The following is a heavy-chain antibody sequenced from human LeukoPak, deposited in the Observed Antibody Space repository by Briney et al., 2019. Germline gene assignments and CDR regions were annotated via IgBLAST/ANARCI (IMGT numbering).Heavy chain of an antibody. V-gene: IGHV3-53*01. D-gene: IGHD6-13*01. CDR1: GFTVSSNH. CDR2: IYSGGST. J-gene: IGHJ4*02. Sequence: GGSLRLSCAASGFTVSSNHMSWVRQAPGKGLEWVSVIYSGGSTYYADSVKGRFTISRDNSKNTLYLQMNSLRAEDTAVYYCASHSSSWYGFDYWGQGTLVTVSS. CDR3: ASHSSSWYGFDY.